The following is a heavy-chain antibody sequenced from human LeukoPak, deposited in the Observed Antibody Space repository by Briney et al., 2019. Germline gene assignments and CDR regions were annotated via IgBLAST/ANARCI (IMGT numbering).Heavy chain of an antibody. J-gene: IGHJ4*02. CDR2: IYYSGNT. Sequence: PSETLSLTCTVSGGSISSYFWIWIRQPPGRGLEWIGYIYYSGNTNSNPSLKSRVTISLDTSKNQLSLKLSSVTAADTAVYYCARARKFSSSSGRAYYFDYWGQGTLVTVSP. D-gene: IGHD6-6*01. V-gene: IGHV4-59*01. CDR1: GGSISSYF. CDR3: ARARKFSSSSGRAYYFDY.